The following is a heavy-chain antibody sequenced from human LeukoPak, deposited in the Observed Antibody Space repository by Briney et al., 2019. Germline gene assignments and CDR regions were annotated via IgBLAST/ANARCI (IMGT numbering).Heavy chain of an antibody. CDR1: GYTFTGYY. J-gene: IGHJ6*03. Sequence: ASVKVSCKASGYTFTGYYMHWVRQAPGQGLEWMGWINPNSGGTNYAQKFQGRVTMTRDTSISTAYMELSRLRSDDTAVYYCARGIRYSSGWYYYYYYMDVWGKGTTVTVSS. D-gene: IGHD6-19*01. V-gene: IGHV1-2*02. CDR2: INPNSGGT. CDR3: ARGIRYSSGWYYYYYYMDV.